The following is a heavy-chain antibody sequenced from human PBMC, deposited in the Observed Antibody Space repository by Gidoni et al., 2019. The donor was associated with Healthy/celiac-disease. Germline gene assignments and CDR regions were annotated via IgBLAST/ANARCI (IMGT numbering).Heavy chain of an antibody. CDR2: ISGSGGST. CDR3: AKAAGYGSGSWGYHWFDP. J-gene: IGHJ5*02. V-gene: IGHV3-23*01. D-gene: IGHD3-10*01. CDR1: GFTFSSYA. Sequence: EVQLLESGGGLVQPGGSLRLSCAASGFTFSSYAMSWVRQAPGKGLEWVSDISGSGGSTYDADSVKGRFTISRDNSKNTLYLQMNSLRAEDTAVYYCAKAAGYGSGSWGYHWFDPWGQGTLVTVSS.